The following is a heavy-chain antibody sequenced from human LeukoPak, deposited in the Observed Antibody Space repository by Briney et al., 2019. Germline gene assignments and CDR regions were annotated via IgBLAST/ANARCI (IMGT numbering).Heavy chain of an antibody. Sequence: RAGGSLRLSCAASGFTFSSYAMHWVRQAPGKGLEWVAVISYDGSNKYYADSVKGRFTISRDNSKNTLYLQMNSLRAEDTAVYYCARGSRDTAYGYWGQGTLVTVSS. D-gene: IGHD5-18*01. CDR3: ARGSRDTAYGY. CDR1: GFTFSSYA. J-gene: IGHJ4*02. CDR2: ISYDGSNK. V-gene: IGHV3-30-3*01.